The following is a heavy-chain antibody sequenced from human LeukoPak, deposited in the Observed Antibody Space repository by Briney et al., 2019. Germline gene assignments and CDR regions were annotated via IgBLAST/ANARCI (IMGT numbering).Heavy chain of an antibody. D-gene: IGHD6-6*01. Sequence: SETLSLTCAVYGGSFSGYYWSWIRQPPGRWLEWIGEINHSGSTDYNPSLKSRVTISVDTSKNQFSLKLNSVTAADTAVYYCAKTPTALVRGGYYFDNWGQGTLVTVSS. J-gene: IGHJ4*02. CDR2: INHSGST. CDR1: GGSFSGYY. CDR3: AKTPTALVRGGYYFDN. V-gene: IGHV4-34*01.